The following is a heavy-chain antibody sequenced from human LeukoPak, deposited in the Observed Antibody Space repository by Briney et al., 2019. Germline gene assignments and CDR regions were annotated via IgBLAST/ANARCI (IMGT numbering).Heavy chain of an antibody. D-gene: IGHD5-18*01. J-gene: IGHJ4*02. CDR3: ARAVDTAMDQRWGEYYFDY. Sequence: ASVKVSCKASGYTFTGYYMHWVRQAPGQGLEWMGWINPNSGGTNYAQKFQGRVTMTRDTSISTAYMELSRLRSDDTAVYYCARAVDTAMDQRWGEYYFDYWGQGTLVTVSS. CDR1: GYTFTGYY. V-gene: IGHV1-2*02. CDR2: INPNSGGT.